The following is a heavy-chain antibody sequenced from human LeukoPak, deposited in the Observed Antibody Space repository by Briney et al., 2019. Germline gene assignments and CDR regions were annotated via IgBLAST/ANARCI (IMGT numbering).Heavy chain of an antibody. CDR1: GGSISSSSYY. CDR2: IYYSGST. V-gene: IGHV4-39*01. CDR3: ARLVVAGNYFDY. J-gene: IGHJ4*02. Sequence: PSETLSLTCTVSGGSISSSSYYWGWIRQPPGKGLEWIGSIYYSGSTYYNPSLKSRVTISVDTSKNQFSLKLSSVTAADTAVYYCARLVVAGNYFDYWGQGTLVTVSS. D-gene: IGHD2-15*01.